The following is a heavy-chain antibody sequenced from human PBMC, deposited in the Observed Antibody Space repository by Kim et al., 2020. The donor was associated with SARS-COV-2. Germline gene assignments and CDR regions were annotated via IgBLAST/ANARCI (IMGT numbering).Heavy chain of an antibody. Sequence: GGSLRLSCAASGFTFSNAWMSWVRQAPGKGLEWVGRIKSTVDGGTTDYAAPVQGRFTISGDDSKNTLYLQMNSLKTEDTAIYYCTTARITMVRGVIWYYGMDVWGQGTTVTVSS. V-gene: IGHV3-15*01. D-gene: IGHD3-10*01. CDR3: TTARITMVRGVIWYYGMDV. CDR1: GFTFSNAW. J-gene: IGHJ6*02. CDR2: IKSTVDGGTT.